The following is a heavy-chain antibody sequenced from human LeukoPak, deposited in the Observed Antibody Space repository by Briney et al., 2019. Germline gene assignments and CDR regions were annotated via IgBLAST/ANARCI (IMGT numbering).Heavy chain of an antibody. CDR3: AREGSSSWYFYFQH. J-gene: IGHJ1*01. CDR1: GGSISSYY. CDR2: IYYSGST. V-gene: IGHV4-59*01. Sequence: PSETLSLTCTVSGGSISSYYWSWIRQPPGKGLEWIGYIYYSGSTNYNPSLKSRVTISVDTSKNQFSLRLSSVTAADTAVYYCAREGSSSWYFYFQHWGQGTLVTVSS. D-gene: IGHD6-13*01.